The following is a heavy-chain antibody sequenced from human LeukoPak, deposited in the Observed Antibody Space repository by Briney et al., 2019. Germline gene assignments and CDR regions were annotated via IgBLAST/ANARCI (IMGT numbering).Heavy chain of an antibody. CDR1: GYTFTSYG. D-gene: IGHD1-1*01. CDR3: ARQTRLERRTNDAFDI. CDR2: ISAYNGNT. J-gene: IGHJ3*02. Sequence: ASVKVSCKASGYTFTSYGISWVRQAPGQGLEWMGWISAYNGNTNYAQKLQGRVTMTTDTSTSTAYMELRSLRSDDTAVYYCARQTRLERRTNDAFDIWGQGTMVTVSS. V-gene: IGHV1-18*01.